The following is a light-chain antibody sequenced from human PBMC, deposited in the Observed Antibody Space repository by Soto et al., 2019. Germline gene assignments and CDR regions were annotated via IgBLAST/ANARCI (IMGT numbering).Light chain of an antibody. V-gene: IGKV1-5*03. CDR3: QQYHSFSYT. J-gene: IGKJ2*01. CDR1: QSISSW. CDR2: KAS. Sequence: DIQMTQSPSTLSASVGDRVTITCRASQSISSWLAWYQQKPGKAPKLLIYKASTLESGVPSRFSGSDSGTEFTLTISSLQPDDFATYYCQQYHSFSYTFGQGTKLEF.